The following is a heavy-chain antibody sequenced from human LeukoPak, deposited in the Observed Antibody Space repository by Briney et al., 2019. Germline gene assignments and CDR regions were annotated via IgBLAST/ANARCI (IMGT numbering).Heavy chain of an antibody. V-gene: IGHV3-30*18. CDR1: GFTFSSYG. D-gene: IGHD3-10*01. J-gene: IGHJ4*02. CDR3: AKTERLWFGETGTHFDY. Sequence: GGSLRLSCAASGFTFSSYGMHWVRQAPGKGLEWVAVISYDGSNKYYADSVKGRFTISRDNSKNTLYLQVNSLRAEDTAVYYCAKTERLWFGETGTHFDYWGQGTLVTVSS. CDR2: ISYDGSNK.